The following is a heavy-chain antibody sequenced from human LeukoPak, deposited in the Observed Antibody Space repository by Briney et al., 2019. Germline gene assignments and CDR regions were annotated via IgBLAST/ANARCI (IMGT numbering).Heavy chain of an antibody. V-gene: IGHV3-23*01. D-gene: IGHD6-25*01. Sequence: GGSLRLSCAASGFTFSSYAMSWVRQAPGKGLDWVSSISGSGGDTYYADSVKGRFTISRDNSKNTLYLQMNSLRAEDTAVYYCAKDPPWQRDDYWGQGTLVTVSS. CDR1: GFTFSSYA. CDR2: ISGSGGDT. J-gene: IGHJ4*02. CDR3: AKDPPWQRDDY.